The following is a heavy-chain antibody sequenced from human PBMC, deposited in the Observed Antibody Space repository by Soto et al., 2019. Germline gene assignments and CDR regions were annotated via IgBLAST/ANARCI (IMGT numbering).Heavy chain of an antibody. V-gene: IGHV3-30*18. CDR3: AKASNSGYDSLDY. D-gene: IGHD5-12*01. Sequence: QVQLVESGGGVVQPGRSLKLSCAASGFTFSIYAIHWVRQAPGKGLEWVAGISYDGSDKSYPDSVKGRFTISRDNSKNTLFLQKNSLSAEDAAGYYCAKASNSGYDSLDYWGQGTLVAVSP. J-gene: IGHJ4*02. CDR2: ISYDGSDK. CDR1: GFTFSIYA.